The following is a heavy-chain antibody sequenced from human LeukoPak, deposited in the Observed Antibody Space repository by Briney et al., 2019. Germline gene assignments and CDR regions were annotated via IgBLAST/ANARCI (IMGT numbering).Heavy chain of an antibody. J-gene: IGHJ4*02. D-gene: IGHD5-12*01. V-gene: IGHV4-39*01. Sequence: SETLSLTCTVSGGSISSSSYYWGWIRQPQGKGLEWIGSIYYSGSTYYNPSLKSRVTISVDTSKNQFSLKLSSVTAADTAVYYCGSLIVATSQWLDYWGQGTLVTVSS. CDR1: GGSISSSSYY. CDR2: IYYSGST. CDR3: GSLIVATSQWLDY.